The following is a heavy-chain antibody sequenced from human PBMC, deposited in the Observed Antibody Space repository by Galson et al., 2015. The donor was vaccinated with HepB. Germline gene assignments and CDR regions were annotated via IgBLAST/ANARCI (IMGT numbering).Heavy chain of an antibody. CDR2: IYTSGST. V-gene: IGHV4-4*07. CDR3: ARERRITIFGVGTGRFDP. J-gene: IGHJ5*02. CDR1: GGSISSYY. D-gene: IGHD3-3*01. Sequence: SEPLSLTCTVSGGSISSYYWSWIRQPAGKGLEWIGRIYTSGSTNYNPSLKSRVTMSVDTSKNQFSLKLSSVTAADTAVYYCARERRITIFGVGTGRFDPWGQGTLVTVSS.